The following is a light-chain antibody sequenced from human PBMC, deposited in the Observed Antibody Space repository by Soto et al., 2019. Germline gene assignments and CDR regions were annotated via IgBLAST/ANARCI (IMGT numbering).Light chain of an antibody. CDR3: QQYNNWPYT. CDR2: GAS. CDR1: QSVSSN. Sequence: EIVMTQSPATLSVSPGERAALSCRASQSVSSNFAWYQQKPGQAPRLLIYGASTRATGIPARSSGSGSGTEFTLTISSLQSEDFAVYYCQQYNNWPYTFGQGTKLEI. J-gene: IGKJ2*01. V-gene: IGKV3-15*01.